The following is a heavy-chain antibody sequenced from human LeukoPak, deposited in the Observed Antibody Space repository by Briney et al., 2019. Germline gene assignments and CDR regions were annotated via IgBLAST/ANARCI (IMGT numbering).Heavy chain of an antibody. CDR3: ARGDYDSSGYYYLDY. CDR1: GGSISSGSYY. Sequence: SETLSLTCTVSGGSISSGSYYWSWIRQPAGKGLEWIGRIYTSGSTNYNPSLKSRVTISVDTSKNQFSLKLSSVTAADTAVYYCARGDYDSSGYYYLDYWGQGTLVTVSS. J-gene: IGHJ4*02. CDR2: IYTSGST. V-gene: IGHV4-61*02. D-gene: IGHD3-22*01.